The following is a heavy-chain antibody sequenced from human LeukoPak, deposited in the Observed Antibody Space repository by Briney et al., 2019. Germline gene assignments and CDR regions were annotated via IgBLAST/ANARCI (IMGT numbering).Heavy chain of an antibody. J-gene: IGHJ3*02. CDR1: GGSFSNYY. Sequence: PSETLSLTCAIYGGSFSNYYRSWIRQSPEKGLEWIGEISPGGNPNYNPSVKSRVTISLDTSKSQYSLKLTSVTAADTAVYYCARNGRYCDTKCSGDAFDIWGQGTVVVVSS. CDR2: ISPGGNP. CDR3: ARNGRYCDTKCSGDAFDI. V-gene: IGHV4-34*01. D-gene: IGHD3-9*01.